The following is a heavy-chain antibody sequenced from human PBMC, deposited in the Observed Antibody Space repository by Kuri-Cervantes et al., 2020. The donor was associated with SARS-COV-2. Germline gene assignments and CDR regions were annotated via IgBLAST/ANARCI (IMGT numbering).Heavy chain of an antibody. J-gene: IGHJ5*02. CDR1: GFTFSSYS. D-gene: IGHD5-18*01. Sequence: LSLTCAASGFTFSSYSMNWVRQAPGKGLEWVSYISSSSSTIYYADSVKGRFTISRDNAKNSLYLQMNSLRDEDTAVFYCAREGPGNSYGYSWFDPWGQGTLVTVSS. V-gene: IGHV3-48*02. CDR2: ISSSSSTI. CDR3: AREGPGNSYGYSWFDP.